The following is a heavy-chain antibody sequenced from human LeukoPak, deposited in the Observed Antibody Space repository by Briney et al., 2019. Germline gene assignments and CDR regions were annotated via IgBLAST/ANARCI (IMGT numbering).Heavy chain of an antibody. V-gene: IGHV3-33*01. D-gene: IGHD3-3*01. Sequence: PGGSLRLSCAASGFTFSSYGMHWVRQAPGKGLEWVAVIWYDGSNKYYADSVKGRFTISRDNSKNTLYLQMNSLRAEDTAVYYCAREYYDFWSGYSGWFDPWGQGTLVTVSS. CDR1: GFTFSSYG. J-gene: IGHJ5*02. CDR3: AREYYDFWSGYSGWFDP. CDR2: IWYDGSNK.